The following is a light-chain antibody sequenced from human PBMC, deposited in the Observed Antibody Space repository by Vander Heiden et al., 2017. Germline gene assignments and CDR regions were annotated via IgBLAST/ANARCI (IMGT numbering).Light chain of an antibody. CDR3: QQYGNVPRT. CDR2: DTS. J-gene: IGKJ1*01. Sequence: DIQMTQSPSSLSASVGDRVTFTCQASQDISNNLNWYQQKPGKAPELLIFDTSNMQTGVPSRFSGGRYGADFTVTISSLQPEEIAAYYCQQYGNVPRTFGQGTKVEIK. CDR1: QDISNN. V-gene: IGKV1-33*01.